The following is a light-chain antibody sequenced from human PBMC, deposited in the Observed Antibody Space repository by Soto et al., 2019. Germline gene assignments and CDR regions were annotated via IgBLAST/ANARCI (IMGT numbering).Light chain of an antibody. CDR1: QSVSSSY. V-gene: IGKV3-20*01. CDR3: QQYGSSST. CDR2: GAS. Sequence: EIVLTQSACTLSWSPGERATLSWGASQSVSSSYLAWYQQKPGQAPRLLIYGASSRPTGIPDRFSGSGSGTDFTLTISRLEPEDFAVYYCQQYGSSSTFGQGTRLEIK. J-gene: IGKJ5*01.